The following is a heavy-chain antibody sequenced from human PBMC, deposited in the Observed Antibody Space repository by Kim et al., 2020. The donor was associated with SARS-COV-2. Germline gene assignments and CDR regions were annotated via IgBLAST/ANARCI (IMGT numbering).Heavy chain of an antibody. Sequence: SVKVSCKASGGTFSSYAISWVRQAPGQGLEWMGRIIPILGIANYAQKFQGRVTITADKSTSTAYMELSSLRSEDTAVNYWARDSLWFGEQWVYYYYMD. J-gene: IGHJ6*03. D-gene: IGHD3-10*01. V-gene: IGHV1-69*04. CDR2: IIPILGIA. CDR1: GGTFSSYA. CDR3: ARDSLWFGEQWVYYYYMD.